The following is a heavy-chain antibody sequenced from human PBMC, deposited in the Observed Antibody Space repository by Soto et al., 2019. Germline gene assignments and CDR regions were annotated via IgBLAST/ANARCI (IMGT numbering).Heavy chain of an antibody. CDR3: ARRVVVPAVSRGPYYYYYYYMXV. CDR2: ISAYNGNT. Sequence: ASVKVSCKASGYTFTSYGISWVRQAPGQGLEWMGWISAYNGNTNYAQKLQGRVTMTTDTSTSTAYMELRSLRSDDTAVYYCARRVVVPAVSRGPYYYYYYYMXVWSKGTTVTVSS. CDR1: GYTFTSYG. J-gene: IGHJ6*03. V-gene: IGHV1-18*01. D-gene: IGHD2-2*01.